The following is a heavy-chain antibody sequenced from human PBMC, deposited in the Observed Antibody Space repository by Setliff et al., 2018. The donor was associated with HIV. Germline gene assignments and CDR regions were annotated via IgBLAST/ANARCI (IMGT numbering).Heavy chain of an antibody. CDR1: DYTFTTYW. CDR3: ARRDGRSMNAFQI. V-gene: IGHV5-51*01. J-gene: IGHJ3*01. Sequence: GESLKISCKAVDYTFTTYWIGWVRQMPGEGLEWMGIIYPDDSNNRYNPSFQSQVTISADKSITTAYLEIHNLKASDTATYYCARRDGRSMNAFQIWGPGTMVTVSS. D-gene: IGHD6-13*01. CDR2: IYPDDSNN.